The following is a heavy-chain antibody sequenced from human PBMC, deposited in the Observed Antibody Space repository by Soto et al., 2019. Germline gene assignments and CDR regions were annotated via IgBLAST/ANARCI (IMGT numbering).Heavy chain of an antibody. Sequence: PSETLSLTCTVSGGSISSSSHHWGWIRQPPGKGLEWIGSIYHSGTTYYNPPLKSRVTISVDTSKNQFSLRLSSVTAADTAVYYCARRKDCSRGSCNAVGYYSGLAVWGQRTTVPVSS. CDR1: GGSISSSSHH. CDR2: IYHSGTT. D-gene: IGHD2-15*01. J-gene: IGHJ6*02. CDR3: ARRKDCSRGSCNAVGYYSGLAV. V-gene: IGHV4-39*01.